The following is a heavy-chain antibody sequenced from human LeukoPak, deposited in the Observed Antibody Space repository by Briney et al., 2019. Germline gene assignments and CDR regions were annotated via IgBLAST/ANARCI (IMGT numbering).Heavy chain of an antibody. J-gene: IGHJ4*02. Sequence: ASVKVSCEASGYIFSNYTINWVRLAPGQGLEWMGWIDTNTGNPTYAQGFAGRFVFSLDTSVTTTYLQISSLKAEDTAVYYCTRGRDTTGYFVYWGQGTLVTVSS. CDR1: GYIFSNYT. CDR2: IDTNTGNP. CDR3: TRGRDTTGYFVY. D-gene: IGHD3-22*01. V-gene: IGHV7-4-1*02.